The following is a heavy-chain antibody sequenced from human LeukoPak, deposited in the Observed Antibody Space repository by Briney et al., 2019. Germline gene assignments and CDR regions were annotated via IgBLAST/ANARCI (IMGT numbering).Heavy chain of an antibody. CDR3: ARAISGPSDAFDI. CDR2: IYPGDSDT. J-gene: IGHJ3*02. V-gene: IGHV5-51*01. D-gene: IGHD6-19*01. Sequence: GESLKISCKGSGYIFSDFWIGWVRQMPGKGLEWMGIIYPGDSDTRYSPSFQGQVTISADKSISTAYLQWSSLKASDTAMYYCARAISGPSDAFDIWGQGTMVTVSS. CDR1: GYIFSDFW.